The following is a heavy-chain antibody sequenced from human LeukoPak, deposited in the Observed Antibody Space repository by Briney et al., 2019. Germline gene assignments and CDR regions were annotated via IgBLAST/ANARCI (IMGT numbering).Heavy chain of an antibody. V-gene: IGHV3-30*18. D-gene: IGHD2-15*01. CDR3: AKDRRDCSGGSCYSFFDY. CDR1: GFTFSSYG. J-gene: IGHJ4*02. Sequence: GGSLRLSCVASGFTFSSYGMHWVRQAPGKGLEWVAVISYDGSNKYYADSVKGRFTISRDNSKNTLYLQMNSLRAEDTAVYYCAKDRRDCSGGSCYSFFDYWGQGTLVTVSS. CDR2: ISYDGSNK.